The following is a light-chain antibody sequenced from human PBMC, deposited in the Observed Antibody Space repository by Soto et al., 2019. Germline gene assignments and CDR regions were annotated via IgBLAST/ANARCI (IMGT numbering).Light chain of an antibody. V-gene: IGLV2-14*01. CDR2: EVT. CDR3: SSYTGSSTV. Sequence: QSALTQPASVSGSPGQSITISCTGTSSDVGGYNYVSWYQQHPGKAPKLMIYEVTNRPSGVSNRFSGSKSGNTASLIISGLQTEDEAEYYCSSYTGSSTVFGGGTQLTVL. CDR1: SSDVGGYNY. J-gene: IGLJ3*02.